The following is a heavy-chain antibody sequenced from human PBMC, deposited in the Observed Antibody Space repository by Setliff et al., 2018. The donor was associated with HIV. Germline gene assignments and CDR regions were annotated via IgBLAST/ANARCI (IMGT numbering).Heavy chain of an antibody. CDR3: ARVSRNLYGHLDGFDI. Sequence: PGESLKISCRASGYSFTDYWIGWVRQMPGKGLECMGIIYPGDSETKYSPSFQGQVTISVDKSFSTAYLQWSSLRASDTTMYYCARVSRNLYGHLDGFDIWGHGTMVTVSS. D-gene: IGHD3-10*01. CDR1: GYSFTDYW. CDR2: IYPGDSET. V-gene: IGHV5-51*01. J-gene: IGHJ3*02.